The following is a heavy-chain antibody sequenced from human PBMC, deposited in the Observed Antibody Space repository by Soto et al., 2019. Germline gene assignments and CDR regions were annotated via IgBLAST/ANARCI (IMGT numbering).Heavy chain of an antibody. Sequence: SLRLSCAASGFTFSSYSMNWVRQAPGKGLEWVSSISSSSSYIYYADSVKGRFTISRDNAKNSLYLQMNSLRAEDTAVYYCARDLTYYYDSSGFDYWGQGTLVTVSS. CDR1: GFTFSSYS. CDR3: ARDLTYYYDSSGFDY. CDR2: ISSSSSYI. D-gene: IGHD3-22*01. V-gene: IGHV3-21*01. J-gene: IGHJ4*02.